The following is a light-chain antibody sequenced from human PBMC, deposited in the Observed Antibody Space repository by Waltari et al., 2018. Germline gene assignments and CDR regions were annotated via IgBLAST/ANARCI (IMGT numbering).Light chain of an antibody. CDR1: QSVRGTF. J-gene: IGKJ1*01. V-gene: IGKV3-20*01. CDR3: QHYVRLPVT. CDR2: GAS. Sequence: EIVLTQSPGTLSLSPGEKATLSCRASQSVRGTFAWYQQKPGQAPRLLIYGASTSATGIPDRFSGSGSGTDFSLTITRLEPEDFAVYYRQHYVRLPVTFGQGTRVEIK.